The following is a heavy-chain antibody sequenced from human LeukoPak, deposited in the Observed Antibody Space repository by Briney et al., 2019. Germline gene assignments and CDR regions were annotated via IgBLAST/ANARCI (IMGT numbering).Heavy chain of an antibody. Sequence: SETLSLTCTVSGGSISSYYWSWIRQPPGKGLEWIGYIYYSGSTNYNPSLKSRVTISVDTSKNQFSLKLSSVTAADTAVYYCARGGARITIFGVVTGTYYGMDAWGQGTTVTVSS. CDR1: GGSISSYY. D-gene: IGHD3-3*01. CDR3: ARGGARITIFGVVTGTYYGMDA. CDR2: IYYSGST. V-gene: IGHV4-59*08. J-gene: IGHJ6*02.